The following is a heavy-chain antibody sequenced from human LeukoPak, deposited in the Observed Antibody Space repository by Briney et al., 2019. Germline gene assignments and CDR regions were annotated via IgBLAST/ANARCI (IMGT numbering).Heavy chain of an antibody. CDR2: IYTSGTT. Sequence: PSETLSLTCTVFGGSISNYYWTWIRQSAGRGLEWIGRIYTSGTTDYNPSLESRVTMSLATSKNQFSLKLTSVTAADTAVYYCARLWGAPGDSWGRGILVTVSS. V-gene: IGHV4-4*07. CDR3: ARLWGAPGDS. J-gene: IGHJ5*02. D-gene: IGHD3-16*01. CDR1: GGSISNYY.